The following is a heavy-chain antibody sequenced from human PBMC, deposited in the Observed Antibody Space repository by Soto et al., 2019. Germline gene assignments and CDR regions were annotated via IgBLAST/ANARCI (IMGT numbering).Heavy chain of an antibody. Sequence: ASVKVSCKASGYTFTIYGSSWVRQAPGQGFEWMGWISAYNGNTNYAQKLKGRVTMTTDTSTSTAYMELRSLRSDDTAVYYCARDVGYCSSTSCYENYDYWGQGTLVTVS. CDR3: ARDVGYCSSTSCYENYDY. V-gene: IGHV1-18*01. CDR2: ISAYNGNT. D-gene: IGHD2-2*01. CDR1: GYTFTIYG. J-gene: IGHJ4*02.